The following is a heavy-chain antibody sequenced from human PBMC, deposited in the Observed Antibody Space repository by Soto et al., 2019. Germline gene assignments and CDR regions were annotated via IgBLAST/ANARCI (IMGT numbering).Heavy chain of an antibody. V-gene: IGHV3-72*01. D-gene: IGHD6-19*01. CDR2: TRNKVNSYTT. CDR3: ARAETVSGASDF. CDR1: GFIFSDHY. Sequence: EVQLVESGGGLGQPGGSLRLSCAASGFIFSDHYLDWVRQAPGKGLEWVGRTRNKVNSYTTEYAASVKGRFTISRDDSKNSLYLQMNSLKTEDTAVYYCARAETVSGASDFWGQGTLVTVSS. J-gene: IGHJ4*02.